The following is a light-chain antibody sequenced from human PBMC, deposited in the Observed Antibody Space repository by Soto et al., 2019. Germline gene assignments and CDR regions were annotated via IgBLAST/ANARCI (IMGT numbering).Light chain of an antibody. Sequence: DIVMTQTPLSSPVTLGQPASISCRSSQGLVHSDGNTYLTWLQQRPGQPPRLLIYRISSRFSGVPDRFSGSGSGTDFTLTISRLEPEDFAVYYCQQFGSSPRYTFGRGTKLEI. J-gene: IGKJ2*01. CDR3: QQFGSSPRYT. CDR2: RIS. CDR1: QGLVHSDGNTY. V-gene: IGKV2-24*01.